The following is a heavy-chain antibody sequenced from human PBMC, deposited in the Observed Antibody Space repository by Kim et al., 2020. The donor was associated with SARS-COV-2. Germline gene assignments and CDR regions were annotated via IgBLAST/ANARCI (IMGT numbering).Heavy chain of an antibody. D-gene: IGHD6-13*01. Sequence: YKADDVRGRFNISRDNDKNSLYLKMNSLRDEDTAVDYCARSIAAADWFDPWGQGTLVTVSS. V-gene: IGHV3-48*02. J-gene: IGHJ5*02. CDR3: ARSIAAADWFDP.